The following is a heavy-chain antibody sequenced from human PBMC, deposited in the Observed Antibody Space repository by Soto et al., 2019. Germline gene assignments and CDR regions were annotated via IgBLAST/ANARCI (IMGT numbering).Heavy chain of an antibody. V-gene: IGHV3-33*01. CDR1: GFTFSRYG. D-gene: IGHD3-22*01. CDR2: IWYDRSNQ. J-gene: IGHJ4*02. CDR3: ARDLDYYDSSGYYLDY. Sequence: RGPLSLSCGASGFTFSRYGMHWVRQAPGKGLAWVAVIWYDRSNQYYADSVKGRFTISRDNSKNTLYLQMNRLRAEDTAVYYCARDLDYYDSSGYYLDYWGQGTLVTVSS.